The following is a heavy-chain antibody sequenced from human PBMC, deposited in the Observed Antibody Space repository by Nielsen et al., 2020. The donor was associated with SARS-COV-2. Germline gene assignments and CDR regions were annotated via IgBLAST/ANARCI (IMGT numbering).Heavy chain of an antibody. D-gene: IGHD3-22*01. CDR3: AREWDDYESSAYDV. J-gene: IGHJ4*02. Sequence: SVKVSCKASGGTFSSYAISWVRQAPGQGLEWMGGIIPIFGTANYAQKFQGRVTITADESTSTVYMELSSLRSEDTAVYFCAREWDDYESSAYDVWGQGTLVIVSA. V-gene: IGHV1-69*13. CDR2: IIPIFGTA. CDR1: GGTFSSYA.